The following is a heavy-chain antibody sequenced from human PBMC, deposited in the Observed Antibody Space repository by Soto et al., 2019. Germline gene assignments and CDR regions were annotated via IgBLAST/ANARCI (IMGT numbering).Heavy chain of an antibody. CDR1: GYNFRGYY. V-gene: IGHV1-2*02. J-gene: IGHJ6*02. CDR2: INPNSGGT. CDR3: AVGPHESDGVDV. Sequence: ASVKVSCKTSGYNFRGYYIHWVRQAPGQGLEWMGWINPNSGGTNYAQTFQGRVTMTRDTSISTAYMELSRLRFDDTASYYCAVGPHESDGVDVWGQGPTFTVSS.